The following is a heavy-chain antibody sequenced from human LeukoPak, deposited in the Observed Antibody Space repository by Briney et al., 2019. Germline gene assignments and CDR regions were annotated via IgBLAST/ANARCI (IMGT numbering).Heavy chain of an antibody. V-gene: IGHV4-59*12. Sequence: PSETLSLTCTVSGGSISTYYWSWIRQPPGKGLEYIGYIYYSGSTNYNPSLKSRVTISVDTSKNQFSLKLSSVTAADTAVYYCARGRIAARPGAFDIWGQGTMVTVSS. D-gene: IGHD6-6*01. CDR2: IYYSGST. J-gene: IGHJ3*02. CDR1: GGSISTYY. CDR3: ARGRIAARPGAFDI.